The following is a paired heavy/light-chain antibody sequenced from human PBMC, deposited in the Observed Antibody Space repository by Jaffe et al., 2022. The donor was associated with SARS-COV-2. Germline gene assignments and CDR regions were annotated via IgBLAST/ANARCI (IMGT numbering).Heavy chain of an antibody. Sequence: EVQLVESGGGLVQPGGSLRLSCAASGFTFISYWMHWVRQAPGRGLVWVSRINPDGSSTTYADSVKGRFTISRDNARNTLYLQMNSLRAEDTAVYYCARGIYGRGSPSDYWGQGILVTVSS. CDR2: INPDGSST. D-gene: IGHD3-16*01. V-gene: IGHV3-74*01. CDR1: GFTFISYW. J-gene: IGHJ4*02. CDR3: ARGIYGRGSPSDY.
Light chain of an antibody. CDR3: SSYTSSSTVV. CDR2: DVS. Sequence: QSALTQPASVSGSPGQSITISCTGTSSDVGGYNYVSWYQQHPGKAPKLMIYDVSNRPSGVSNRFSGSKSGNTASLTISGLQAEDEADYYCSSYTSSSTVVLGGGTKLTVL. J-gene: IGLJ2*01. V-gene: IGLV2-14*01. CDR1: SSDVGGYNY.